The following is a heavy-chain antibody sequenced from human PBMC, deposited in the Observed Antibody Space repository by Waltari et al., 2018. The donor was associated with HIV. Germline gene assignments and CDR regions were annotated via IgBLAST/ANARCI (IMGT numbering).Heavy chain of an antibody. CDR3: AREDYSGYVGHAFDI. CDR1: GFTFSFGSYT. V-gene: IGHV3-21*02. Sequence: QLVESGGGLVKPGGSRRLSCGDSGFTFSFGSYTMDWVRQAPGKGLEWVSSISRSSSFIYNADSVKGRFTISRDNVKNSLYLQMNSLRTEDTGVYYCAREDYSGYVGHAFDIWGQGTMVTVSS. CDR2: ISRSSSFI. J-gene: IGHJ3*02. D-gene: IGHD5-12*01.